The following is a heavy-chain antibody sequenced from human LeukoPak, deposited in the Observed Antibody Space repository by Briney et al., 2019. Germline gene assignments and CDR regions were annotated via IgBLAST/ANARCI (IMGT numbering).Heavy chain of an antibody. CDR1: GGSISSYY. CDR2: IYYSGST. D-gene: IGHD3-3*01. J-gene: IGHJ4*02. V-gene: IGHV4-59*01. Sequence: SETLSLTCTVSGGSISSYYWSWIRQPPRKGLEWIGYIYYSGSTNYNPSLKSRVTISVDTSKNQFSLKLSSVTAADTAVYYCARDQGYDNNFDYWGQGTLVTVSS. CDR3: ARDQGYDNNFDY.